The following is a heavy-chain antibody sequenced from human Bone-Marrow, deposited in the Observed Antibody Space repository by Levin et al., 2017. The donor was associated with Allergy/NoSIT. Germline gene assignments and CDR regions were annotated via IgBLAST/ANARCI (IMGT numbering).Heavy chain of an antibody. CDR3: ARLRDSSSSGSLWDY. V-gene: IGHV3-48*02. Sequence: GGSLRLSCAASGFTFSSYSMNWVRQAPGKGLEWVSYISSSSSTIYYADSVKGRFTISRDNAKNSLYLQMNSLRDEDTAVYYCARLRDSSSSGSLWDYWGQGTLVTVSS. CDR1: GFTFSSYS. CDR2: ISSSSSTI. D-gene: IGHD6-6*01. J-gene: IGHJ4*02.